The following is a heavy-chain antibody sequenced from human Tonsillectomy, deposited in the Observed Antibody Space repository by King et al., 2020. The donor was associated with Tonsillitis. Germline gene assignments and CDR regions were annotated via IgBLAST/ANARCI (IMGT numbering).Heavy chain of an antibody. CDR3: AKDHFPMSSGVNFDY. J-gene: IGHJ4*02. V-gene: IGHV3-30*18. CDR1: GFTFSTYG. CDR2: ISYDGYNK. D-gene: IGHD3-22*01. Sequence: VQLVESGGGVVQPGRSLRLSCAASGFTFSTYGMHWVRQAPGKGLEWVAVISYDGYNKNSADSVKGRFTVSRDNSKNTLYLQMNSLRAEDTAVYYCAKDHFPMSSGVNFDYWGQGTLVTVSS.